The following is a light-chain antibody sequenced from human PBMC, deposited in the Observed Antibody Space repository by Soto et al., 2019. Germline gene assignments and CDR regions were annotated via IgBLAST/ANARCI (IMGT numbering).Light chain of an antibody. CDR1: QTISSW. CDR2: KAS. CDR3: QHYNSYSEG. V-gene: IGKV1-5*03. J-gene: IGKJ1*01. Sequence: DIQMTQSPSTLSGSVGDRVTITCRASQTISSWLAWYQQKPGKAPKLLIYKASTLKSGVPSRFSGSGSRTEFTITISSLQPDDFATYYCQHYNSYSEGFGQGTKV.